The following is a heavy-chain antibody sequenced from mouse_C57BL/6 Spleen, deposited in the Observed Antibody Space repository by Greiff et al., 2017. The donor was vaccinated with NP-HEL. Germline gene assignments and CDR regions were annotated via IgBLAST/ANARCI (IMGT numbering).Heavy chain of an antibody. CDR3: ARVDRGAY. Sequence: QVQLQQPGAELVKPGASVKLSCKASGYTFTSYWMQWVKQRPGQGLEWIGEIDPSDSYTNYNQKFKGKATLTVDTSSSTAYMQLSSLTSEDSAVYYCARVDRGAYWGQGTTLTVSS. J-gene: IGHJ2*01. CDR2: IDPSDSYT. CDR1: GYTFTSYW. V-gene: IGHV1-50*01.